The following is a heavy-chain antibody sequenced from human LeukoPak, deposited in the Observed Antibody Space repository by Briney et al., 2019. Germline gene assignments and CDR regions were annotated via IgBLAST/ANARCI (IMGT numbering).Heavy chain of an antibody. D-gene: IGHD3-9*01. Sequence: GASVTVSCKVSGYTLTELSMHWVRQAPGKGLEWMGGFDPEDGETIYAQKFQGRVTMTEDTSTDTAYMELSSLRSEDTAVYYCATNKRRYFDWLLAAFDYWGQGTLVTVSS. J-gene: IGHJ4*02. CDR2: FDPEDGET. CDR1: GYTLTELS. CDR3: ATNKRRYFDWLLAAFDY. V-gene: IGHV1-24*01.